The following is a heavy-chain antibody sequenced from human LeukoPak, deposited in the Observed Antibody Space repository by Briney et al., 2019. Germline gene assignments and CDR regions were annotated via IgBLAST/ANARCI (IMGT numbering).Heavy chain of an antibody. V-gene: IGHV3-30-3*01. Sequence: GGSLRLSCAASGFTFSSYAMHWVRQAPGKGLEWVAVISYGGSNKYYADSVKGRFTISRDNSKNTLYLQMNSLRAEDTAVYYCARETYYDFWSGYPRVYFDYWGQGTLVTVSS. CDR3: ARETYYDFWSGYPRVYFDY. CDR1: GFTFSSYA. CDR2: ISYGGSNK. J-gene: IGHJ4*02. D-gene: IGHD3-3*01.